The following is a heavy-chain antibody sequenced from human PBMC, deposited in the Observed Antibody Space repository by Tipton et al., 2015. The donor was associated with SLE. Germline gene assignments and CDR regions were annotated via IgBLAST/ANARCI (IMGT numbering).Heavy chain of an antibody. J-gene: IGHJ1*01. Sequence: QLVQSGPEVKKPGTSVRVSCKASGFTFSSSAMQWVRQARGQRLEWIGWIVVGSGLTTYAQKFQERVTITSDMSTTTVYLELSSLGSEDTAMYYCARPPRDHGDYEYLHHWGQGTLVTVSS. V-gene: IGHV1-58*02. CDR2: IVVGSGLT. CDR1: GFTFSSSA. D-gene: IGHD4-17*01. CDR3: ARPPRDHGDYEYLHH.